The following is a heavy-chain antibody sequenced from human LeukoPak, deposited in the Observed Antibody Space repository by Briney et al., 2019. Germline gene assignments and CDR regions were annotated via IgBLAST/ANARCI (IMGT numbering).Heavy chain of an antibody. D-gene: IGHD3-22*01. V-gene: IGHV3-7*01. J-gene: IGHJ4*02. CDR2: IKQDGSEK. CDR1: GFTFSSYA. CDR3: ARERVKDSSGYYLKAPYYFDY. Sequence: GGSLRLSCAASGFTFSSYAMSWVRQAPGKGLEWVANIKQDGSEKYYVDSVKGRFTISRDNAKNSLYLQMNSLRAEDTAVYYCARERVKDSSGYYLKAPYYFDYWGQGTLVTVSS.